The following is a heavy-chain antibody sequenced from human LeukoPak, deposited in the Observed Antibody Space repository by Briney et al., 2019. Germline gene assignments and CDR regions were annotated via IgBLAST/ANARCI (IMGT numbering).Heavy chain of an antibody. Sequence: PSETLSLTCTVSGGSISSNYFSWDWIRQPPGKGLEWIGYIYYSGSTNYNPSLKSRVTISVDTSKNQFSLKLSSVTAADTAVYYCARRLFNWFDPWGQGTLVTVSS. CDR2: IYYSGST. CDR3: ARRLFNWFDP. J-gene: IGHJ5*02. V-gene: IGHV4-61*05. CDR1: GGSISSNYFS.